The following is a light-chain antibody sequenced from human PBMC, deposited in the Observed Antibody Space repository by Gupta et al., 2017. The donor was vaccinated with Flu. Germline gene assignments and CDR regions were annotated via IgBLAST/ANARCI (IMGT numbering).Light chain of an antibody. CDR2: EVS. V-gene: IGLV2-14*01. CDR3: TSYTSSSALYV. J-gene: IGLJ1*01. Sequence: QSALTQPASVSGSPGQSITISCTGTSSDVGGYNNVSWYQQHPGKAPKLMIYEVSNRPSGVSNRFSGFKSGNTASLAISGLQAEDEADYYCTSYTSSSALYVFGTGTKVTVL. CDR1: SSDVGGYNN.